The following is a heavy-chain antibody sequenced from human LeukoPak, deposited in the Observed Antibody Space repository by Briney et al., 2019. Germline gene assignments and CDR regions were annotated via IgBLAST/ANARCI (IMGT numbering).Heavy chain of an antibody. CDR1: GGSISSYS. J-gene: IGHJ6*03. CDR2: IYYSGNT. CDR3: ARVSSTDYYYYYMDV. V-gene: IGHV4-59*12. Sequence: PSETLSLTXTVSGGSISSYSWSWIRQPPGKALEWIGYIYYSGNTNYNPSLKSRVTMSVDTSKNQFSLKLSSVTAADTAVYYCARVSSTDYYYYYMDVWGKGTTVTVSS.